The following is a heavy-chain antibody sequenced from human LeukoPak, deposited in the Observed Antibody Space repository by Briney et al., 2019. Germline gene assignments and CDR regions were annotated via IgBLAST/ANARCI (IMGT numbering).Heavy chain of an antibody. D-gene: IGHD3-22*01. J-gene: IGHJ4*02. CDR3: ARVRYYDSSGYYSPYFDY. CDR2: MNPNSGNT. V-gene: IGHV1-8*01. CDR1: GYTFTSYD. Sequence: ASVKVSCKASGYTFTSYDINWVRQATGQGLEWMGWMNPNSGNTGYAQKFQGRVTMTGNTSISTAYMELSSLRAEDTAVYYCARVRYYDSSGYYSPYFDYWGQGTLVTVSS.